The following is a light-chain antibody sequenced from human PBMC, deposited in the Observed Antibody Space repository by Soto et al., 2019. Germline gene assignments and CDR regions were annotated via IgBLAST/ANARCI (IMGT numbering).Light chain of an antibody. J-gene: IGLJ1*01. CDR1: SSDVGGYNY. CDR3: SSYTASSTLV. CDR2: EVS. V-gene: IGLV2-14*03. Sequence: QSALTQPASVSGSPGQSITISCTGTSSDVGGYNYVSWSQQHPGKAPKLLISEVSNRPSGVSNRFSGSKSGNTASLTISGLQAADEADYYCSSYTASSTLVFGTGTKVTVL.